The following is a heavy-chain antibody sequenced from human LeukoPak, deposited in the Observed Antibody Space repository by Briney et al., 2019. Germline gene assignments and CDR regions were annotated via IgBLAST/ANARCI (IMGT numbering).Heavy chain of an antibody. Sequence: PSETLSLTCTASGGSIRSYYWSWIRQPPGKGLEWIGYIYYSGSSNYNPSLKSRVTISVDTSKNQFSLKLSSVTAADTAVYYCARLRELWLDFDYWGQGTLVTVSS. D-gene: IGHD3-10*01. CDR1: GGSIRSYY. CDR3: ARLRELWLDFDY. J-gene: IGHJ4*02. V-gene: IGHV4-59*08. CDR2: IYYSGSS.